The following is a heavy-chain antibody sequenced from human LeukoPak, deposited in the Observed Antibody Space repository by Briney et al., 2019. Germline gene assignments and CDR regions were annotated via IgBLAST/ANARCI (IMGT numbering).Heavy chain of an antibody. CDR3: ARSPQTYYDILAGFDP. D-gene: IGHD3-9*01. CDR2: IYSGGST. Sequence: PGGSLRLSCAASGFTVSSNYMSWVRQAPGKGLEWVSVIYSGGSTYYADSVKGRFTISRDNSKNTLYLQMNSLRAEDTAVYYCARSPQTYYDILAGFDPWGQGTLVTVSS. J-gene: IGHJ5*02. CDR1: GFTVSSNY. V-gene: IGHV3-53*01.